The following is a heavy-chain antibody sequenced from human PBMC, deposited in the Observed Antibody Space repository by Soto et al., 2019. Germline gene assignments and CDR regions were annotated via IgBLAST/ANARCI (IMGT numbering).Heavy chain of an antibody. CDR2: INAGGGNR. J-gene: IGHJ2*01. CDR3: AKNREMVLGTTHRLDHEF. V-gene: IGHV1-3*01. CDR1: GYTFSNYA. Sequence: QTQLVQSGAEVRKSGASVKISCKASGYTFSNYAIHWVRQSPGQRLEWMGWINAGGGNRKYAEKFQDRISITTDTIARIVNMVMRSLTSKSTADYYSAKNREMVLGTTHRLDHEFWGSGTLVSHSS. D-gene: IGHD2-8*01.